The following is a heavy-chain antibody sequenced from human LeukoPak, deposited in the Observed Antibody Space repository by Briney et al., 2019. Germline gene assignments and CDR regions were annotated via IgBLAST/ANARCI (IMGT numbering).Heavy chain of an antibody. D-gene: IGHD6-19*01. Sequence: PGGSLRLSCVASGFTFTNYWMQWVPQPPGRGLLWVSRINIDGRTTTYADSVKGRFTISRDNAKNTLYLRMNSLRAEDTAVYYCARSNSSGWYDYCGQGTLVTVSS. CDR2: INIDGRTT. J-gene: IGHJ4*02. CDR3: ARSNSSGWYDY. V-gene: IGHV3-74*01. CDR1: GFTFTNYW.